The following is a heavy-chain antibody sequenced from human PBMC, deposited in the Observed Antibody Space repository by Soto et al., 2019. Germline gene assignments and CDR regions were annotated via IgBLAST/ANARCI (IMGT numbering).Heavy chain of an antibody. CDR2: ISGSGGST. Sequence: GGSLRLSCAASGFTFSSYAMSWVRQAPGKGLEWVSAISGSGGSTYYADSVKGRFTISRDNSKNTLYLQMNSLRAEDTAVYYCAKDRSDYGSGDDAFDIWGQGTMVTVSS. J-gene: IGHJ3*02. CDR3: AKDRSDYGSGDDAFDI. V-gene: IGHV3-23*01. CDR1: GFTFSSYA. D-gene: IGHD3-10*01.